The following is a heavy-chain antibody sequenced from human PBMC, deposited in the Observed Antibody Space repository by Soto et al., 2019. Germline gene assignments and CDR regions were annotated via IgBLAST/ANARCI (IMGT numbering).Heavy chain of an antibody. Sequence: QVQLQESGPGLVKPSQTLSLTCTVSGGSISSGGYYWSWIRQHPGKGLEWIGYIYYSGSTYYNPSLKRRVXXSXDXFKNQFSLKLSSVTAADTAVYYCARRLPTRLYYFDYWGQGTLVTVSS. CDR2: IYYSGST. CDR1: GGSISSGGYY. D-gene: IGHD2-15*01. CDR3: ARRLPTRLYYFDY. V-gene: IGHV4-31*03. J-gene: IGHJ4*02.